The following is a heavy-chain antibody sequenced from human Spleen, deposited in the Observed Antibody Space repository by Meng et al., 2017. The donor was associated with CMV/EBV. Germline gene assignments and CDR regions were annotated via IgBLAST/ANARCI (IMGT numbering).Heavy chain of an antibody. CDR3: ARVKRYCTGGSCSSTGYYGMDV. CDR2: INPNSGGT. CDR1: GYNFTGYY. Sequence: ASVKVSCKASGYNFTGYYMHWVRQAPGQGLEWMGWINPNSGGTTYAQKFQGRVTMTGDTSITTAYMELSRLRSDDMAVYHCARVKRYCTGGSCSSTGYYGMDVWGQGTTVTVSS. V-gene: IGHV1-2*02. J-gene: IGHJ6*02. D-gene: IGHD2-15*01.